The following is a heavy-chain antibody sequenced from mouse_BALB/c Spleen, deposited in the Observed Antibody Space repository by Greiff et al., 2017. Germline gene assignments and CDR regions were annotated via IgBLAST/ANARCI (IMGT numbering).Heavy chain of an antibody. CDR3: ARQKGTATYAMDY. J-gene: IGHJ4*01. CDR2: ISNGGGST. D-gene: IGHD1-2*01. CDR1: GFTFSSYT. V-gene: IGHV5-12-2*01. Sequence: EVMLVESGGGLVQPGGSLKLSCAASGFTFSSYTMSWVRQTPEKRLEWVAYISNGGGSTYYPDTVKGRFTISRDNAKNTLYLQMSSLKSEDTAMYYCARQKGTATYAMDYWGQGTSVTVSS.